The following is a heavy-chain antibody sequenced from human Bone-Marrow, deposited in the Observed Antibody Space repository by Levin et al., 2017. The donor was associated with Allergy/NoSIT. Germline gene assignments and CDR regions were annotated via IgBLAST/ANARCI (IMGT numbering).Heavy chain of an antibody. Sequence: SCSVSGGSISSGNYYWSWIRQHPGKGLEWVGYMYYTGITYYNPSLKSRITISGDTSKNQISLNLSSVTAADTAVYYCARIVFYYGSGYNYMDVWGKGTTVTVSS. V-gene: IGHV4-31*03. CDR2: MYYTGIT. D-gene: IGHD3-10*01. CDR3: ARIVFYYGSGYNYMDV. CDR1: GGSISSGNYY. J-gene: IGHJ6*03.